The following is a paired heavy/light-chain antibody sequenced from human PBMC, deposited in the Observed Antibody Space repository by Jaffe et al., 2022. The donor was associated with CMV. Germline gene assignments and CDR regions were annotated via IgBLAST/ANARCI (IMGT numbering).Light chain of an antibody. V-gene: IGLV1-44*01. J-gene: IGLJ3*02. CDR3: AAWDDSLNGRV. CDR1: SSNIGSYT. CDR2: LNN. Sequence: QSVLTQPPSASGTPGQRVTISCSGTSSNIGSYTVHWYQQVPGTAPKLLIYLNNQRPSGVPDRFSGSKSATSASLAISGLLSEDEADYYCAAWDDSLNGRVFGGGTRLTVL.
Heavy chain of an antibody. CDR3: ARDLTLTWNYDLGF. V-gene: IGHV3-23*01. CDR1: GFTFSSYA. Sequence: EVQLLESGGGVVQPGGSLRLSCAATGFTFSSYAMSWVRQGPGKGLEWVSGISASGGRTYYGDSVKGRFTISRDNSKNTLYLQMDTLRVEDTAVYYCARDLTLTWNYDLGFWGQGTLVTVSS. J-gene: IGHJ4*02. CDR2: ISASGGRT. D-gene: IGHD1-7*01.